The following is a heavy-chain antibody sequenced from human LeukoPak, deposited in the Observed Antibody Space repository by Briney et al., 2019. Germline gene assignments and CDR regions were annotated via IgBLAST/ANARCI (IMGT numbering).Heavy chain of an antibody. CDR2: IYYSGST. J-gene: IGHJ6*02. Sequence: SETLSLTCTVSGGSISSYYWSWIREPPGKGLEWIGYIYYSGSTNYNPSLKSRVTISVDTSKNQFSLKLSSVTAADTAVYYCARDRDRAAATHYGMDVWGQGTTVTVSS. V-gene: IGHV4-59*01. CDR1: GGSISSYY. D-gene: IGHD6-13*01. CDR3: ARDRDRAAATHYGMDV.